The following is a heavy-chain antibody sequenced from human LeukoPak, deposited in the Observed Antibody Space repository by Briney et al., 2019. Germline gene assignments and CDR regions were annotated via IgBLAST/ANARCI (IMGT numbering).Heavy chain of an antibody. J-gene: IGHJ4*02. V-gene: IGHV4-31*03. Sequence: SETLSLTCTVSGDSISSDAFYWSGVRQHPGKGVEWIGYIYYSGSTSYNPSLKSRPTISVDTSKNQFSLKLRSVTAADTAVYYCARGVSVYYDSSGYYYFDYWGQGTLVTVSS. CDR2: IYYSGST. CDR1: GDSISSDAFY. CDR3: ARGVSVYYDSSGYYYFDY. D-gene: IGHD3-22*01.